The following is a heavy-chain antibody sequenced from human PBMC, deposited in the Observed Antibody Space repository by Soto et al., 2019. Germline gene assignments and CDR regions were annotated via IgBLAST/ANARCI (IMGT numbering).Heavy chain of an antibody. CDR2: IWFDGSNE. Sequence: QVQLVESGGGVVQPGRSLRLSCAASGFTFSTYGMHWVRQAPGKGLEWVAVIWFDGSNEYYPDSVRGRFTISRDNSKKPGSLQMNRRRAEDTGVYYWGRGGGGRNWNYEPIDFWGQGTLVIVSA. CDR1: GFTFSTYG. V-gene: IGHV3-33*01. J-gene: IGHJ4*02. D-gene: IGHD1-7*01. CDR3: GRGGGGRNWNYEPIDF.